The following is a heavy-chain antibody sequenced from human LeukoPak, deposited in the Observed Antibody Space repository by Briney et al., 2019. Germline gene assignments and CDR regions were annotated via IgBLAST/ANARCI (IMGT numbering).Heavy chain of an antibody. Sequence: SETLSLTCTVSGYSISSGYYWGWIRQPPGKGLEWIGSIYHSGSTYYNPSLKSRVTISVDTSKNQFSLKLSSVTAADTAVYYCARVAVAGRFDYWGQGTPVTVSS. CDR3: ARVAVAGRFDY. V-gene: IGHV4-38-2*02. J-gene: IGHJ4*02. CDR2: IYHSGST. D-gene: IGHD6-19*01. CDR1: GYSISSGYY.